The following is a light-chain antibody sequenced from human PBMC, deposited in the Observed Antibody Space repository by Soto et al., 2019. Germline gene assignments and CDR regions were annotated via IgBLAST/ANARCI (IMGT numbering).Light chain of an antibody. Sequence: DIVLTQSPGTLSLSPGERATLSCRASQSVSSTYLAWCQQKPGQGPRLLIYGASSRATGTPDRFSGSGSGTDFTLTINRLEPEDFALYYCQQYGSSPPTFGQGTKVDIK. CDR1: QSVSSTY. V-gene: IGKV3-20*01. CDR3: QQYGSSPPT. CDR2: GAS. J-gene: IGKJ1*01.